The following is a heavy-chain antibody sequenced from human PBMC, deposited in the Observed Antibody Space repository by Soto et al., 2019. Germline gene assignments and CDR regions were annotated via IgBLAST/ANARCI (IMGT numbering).Heavy chain of an antibody. V-gene: IGHV3-15*07. J-gene: IGHJ6*02. D-gene: IGHD3-3*01. CDR3: SFTIFGVVIFNYYGMDV. Sequence: GGSLRLSCAASGFTFSNAWMNWVRQAPGKGLEWVGRIKSKTDGGTTDYAAPVKGRFTISRDDSKNTLYLQMNSLKTEDTAVYYCSFTIFGVVIFNYYGMDVWGQGTTVTVSS. CDR1: GFTFSNAW. CDR2: IKSKTDGGTT.